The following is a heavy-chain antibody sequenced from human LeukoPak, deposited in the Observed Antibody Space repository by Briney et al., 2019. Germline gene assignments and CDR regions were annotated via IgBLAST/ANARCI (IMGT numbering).Heavy chain of an antibody. D-gene: IGHD6-13*01. Sequence: SETLSLICTVSGNSISSGDNYWSWIRQPAGKGLEWIGRIYTSGSTNYNPSLKSRVTISGDTSKNQFSLKLSSVTAADTAVYYCARVYYSSSYDYWYFDLWGRGTLVTVSS. J-gene: IGHJ2*01. CDR3: ARVYYSSSYDYWYFDL. CDR2: IYTSGST. CDR1: GNSISSGDNY. V-gene: IGHV4-61*02.